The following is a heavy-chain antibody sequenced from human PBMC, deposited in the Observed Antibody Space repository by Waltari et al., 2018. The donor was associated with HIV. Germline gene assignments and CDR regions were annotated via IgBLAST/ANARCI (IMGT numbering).Heavy chain of an antibody. CDR1: GFSLITSGVS. Sequence: QITLKESGPTLVKPTQTLTLTCSFSGFSLITSGVSVGWIRQPPGKALEWLALIYWDNDKSYSPSLKSRLTITKDTSKNQVVLTMSNMDPVDTATYYCAHRLSNYGYFDYWGHGTLVTVSS. CDR2: IYWDNDK. V-gene: IGHV2-5*02. CDR3: AHRLSNYGYFDY. J-gene: IGHJ4*01. D-gene: IGHD4-4*01.